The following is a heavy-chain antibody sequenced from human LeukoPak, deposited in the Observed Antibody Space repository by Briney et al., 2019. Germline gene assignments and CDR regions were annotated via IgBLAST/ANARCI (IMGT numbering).Heavy chain of an antibody. D-gene: IGHD5-24*01. V-gene: IGHV3-23*01. CDR3: ASPSRDGYNSLPHQTPPFDY. CDR1: GFTFSSYA. J-gene: IGHJ4*02. Sequence: PGGSLRLSCAASGFTFSSYAMSWVRQAPGKGLEWVSAISGSGGSTYYADSVKGRFTISRDNSKNTLYLQMNSLRAEDTAVYYCASPSRDGYNSLPHQTPPFDYWGQGTLVTVSS. CDR2: ISGSGGST.